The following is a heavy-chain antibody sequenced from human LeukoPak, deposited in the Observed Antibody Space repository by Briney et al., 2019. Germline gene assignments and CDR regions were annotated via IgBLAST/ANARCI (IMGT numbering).Heavy chain of an antibody. J-gene: IGHJ4*02. D-gene: IGHD3-3*01. CDR1: GYTFTDYF. CDR2: INPNSGGT. Sequence: ASVKVSCKASGYTFTDYFMHWVRQAPGQGLEWLGWINPNSGGTNYAQKFHGRVTMTRDTSISTAYMELSRLKSDDTAVYYCAKDNPGITIFGVVATDYWGQGTLVTVSS. V-gene: IGHV1-2*02. CDR3: AKDNPGITIFGVVATDY.